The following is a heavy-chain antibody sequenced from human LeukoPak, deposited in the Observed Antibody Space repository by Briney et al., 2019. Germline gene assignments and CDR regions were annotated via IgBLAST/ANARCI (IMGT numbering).Heavy chain of an antibody. CDR1: GGSFSAYY. J-gene: IGHJ4*02. CDR3: ARRCSGGTCDNY. D-gene: IGHD2-15*01. CDR2: IDHSGST. V-gene: IGHV4-34*01. Sequence: SETLSLTCAVYGGSFSAYYWSWIRQPPGKGLEWIAEIDHSGSTNHNPSLKSRVTISVDTSKNQFSLKLSSVTAADTAVYYCARRCSGGTCDNYWGQGTLVTVSS.